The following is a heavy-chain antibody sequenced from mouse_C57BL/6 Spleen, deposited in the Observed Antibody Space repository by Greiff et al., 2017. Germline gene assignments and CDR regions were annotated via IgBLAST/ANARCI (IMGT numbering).Heavy chain of an antibody. Sequence: QVQLQQPGPELVKPGASVTVSCKASGYSFTSYWLHWVKQRPGQGLEWIGRFHPSDSDTNYNQKFKGKATLTVDKSSSPAYMQLSSLTSEDSAVYYCAKGGSSYGDFDVWGTGTTVTVSS. J-gene: IGHJ1*03. CDR2: FHPSDSDT. D-gene: IGHD1-1*01. CDR1: GYSFTSYW. CDR3: AKGGSSYGDFDV. V-gene: IGHV1-74*01.